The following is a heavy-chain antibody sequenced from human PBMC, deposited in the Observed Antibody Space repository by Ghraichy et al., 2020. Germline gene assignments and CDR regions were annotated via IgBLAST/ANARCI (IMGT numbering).Heavy chain of an antibody. J-gene: IGHJ5*02. V-gene: IGHV4-59*01. CDR1: GGSISSYY. CDR3: ASGGNWFDP. D-gene: IGHD3-16*01. CDR2: IYYSGST. Sequence: SETLSLTCTVSGGSISSYYWSWIRQPPGKGLEWIGYIYYSGSTNYNPSLKSRVTISVDTSKNQFSLKLSSVTAADTAVYYCASGGNWFDPWGQGTLVTVSS.